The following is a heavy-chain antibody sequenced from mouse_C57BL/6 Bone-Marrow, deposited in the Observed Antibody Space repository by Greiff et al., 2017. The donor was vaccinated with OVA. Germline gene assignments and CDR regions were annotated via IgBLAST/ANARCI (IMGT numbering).Heavy chain of an antibody. Sequence: QVQLKESGAELVRPGASVTLSCKASGYTFTDYEMHWVKQTPVHGLEWIGAIDPETGGTAYNQKFKGKAILTADKSSSTAYMELRSLTSEDSAVYYCTRHHYGSEGYFDVWGTGTTVTVSS. CDR2: IDPETGGT. CDR3: TRHHYGSEGYFDV. V-gene: IGHV1-15*01. D-gene: IGHD1-1*01. CDR1: GYTFTDYE. J-gene: IGHJ1*03.